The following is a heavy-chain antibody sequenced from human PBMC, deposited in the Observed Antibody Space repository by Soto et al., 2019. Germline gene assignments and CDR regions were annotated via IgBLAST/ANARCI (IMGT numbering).Heavy chain of an antibody. V-gene: IGHV6-1*01. CDR2: TYYRSKWYN. D-gene: IGHD6-19*01. Sequence: SQTLSLTCAISGDSVSSNSAAWNWIRQSPSRGLEWLGRTYYRSKWYNDYAVSVKSRITINPDTSKNQFSLQLNSVTPEDTAVYYCARDVGVVSSGRYNWFDPWGQGTLVTVSS. CDR3: ARDVGVVSSGRYNWFDP. CDR1: GDSVSSNSAA. J-gene: IGHJ5*02.